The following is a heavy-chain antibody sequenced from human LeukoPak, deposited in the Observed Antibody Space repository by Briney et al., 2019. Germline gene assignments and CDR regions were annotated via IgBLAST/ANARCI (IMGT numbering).Heavy chain of an antibody. CDR2: IQYDGRNK. Sequence: GGSLRLSCAASGFTFSSYGMHWVRQAPGKGLEWVAFIQYDGRNKYYVDSVKGRFTISRDNSKNTLYLQMNSLRAEETAVYYCAKDRDYYGSRSYYPPTDYWGQGTLVTVSS. V-gene: IGHV3-30*02. CDR1: GFTFSSYG. J-gene: IGHJ4*02. CDR3: AKDRDYYGSRSYYPPTDY. D-gene: IGHD3-10*01.